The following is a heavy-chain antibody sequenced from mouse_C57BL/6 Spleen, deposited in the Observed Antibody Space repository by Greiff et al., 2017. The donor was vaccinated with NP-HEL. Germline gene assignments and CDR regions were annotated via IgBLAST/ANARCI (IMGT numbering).Heavy chain of an antibody. D-gene: IGHD2-4*01. CDR1: GYTFTDYN. Sequence: VQLQQSGPELVKPGASVKMSCKASGYTFTDYNMHWVKQSHGKSLEWIGYINPNNGGTSYNQKFKGKATLTVNKSSSTAYMELRSLTSEDSAVYYCARWPRYYDCPNWYFDVWGTGTTVTVSS. V-gene: IGHV1-22*01. CDR3: ARWPRYYDCPNWYFDV. J-gene: IGHJ1*03. CDR2: INPNNGGT.